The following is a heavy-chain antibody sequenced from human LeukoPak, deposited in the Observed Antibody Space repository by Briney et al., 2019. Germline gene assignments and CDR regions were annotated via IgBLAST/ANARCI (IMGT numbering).Heavy chain of an antibody. V-gene: IGHV3-11*01. CDR2: ISSSGSTI. J-gene: IGHJ4*02. D-gene: IGHD2-15*01. CDR3: ARSGEAPHRGYCSGGSCLPLDY. CDR1: GFTFSDYY. Sequence: GGSLRLSCAASGFTFSDYYMSWIRQAPGKGLEWVSYISSSGSTIYYADSVKGRFTISRDNAKNSLYLQMNSLRAEDTAVYYCARSGEAPHRGYCSGGSCLPLDYWGQGTLVTVSS.